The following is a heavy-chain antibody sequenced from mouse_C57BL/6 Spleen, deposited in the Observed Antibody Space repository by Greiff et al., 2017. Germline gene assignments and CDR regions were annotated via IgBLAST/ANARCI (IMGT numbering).Heavy chain of an antibody. CDR2: ILPGSGST. J-gene: IGHJ2*01. Sequence: QVQLKQSGAELMKPGASVKLSCKATGYTFTGYWIEWVKQRPGHGLEWIGEILPGSGSTNYNDKFKGKATFTADTSSNTAYMQLSSLTTEDSAIYYCARWGYSGGYWGQGTTLTVSS. CDR1: GYTFTGYW. D-gene: IGHD2-3*01. CDR3: ARWGYSGGY. V-gene: IGHV1-9*01.